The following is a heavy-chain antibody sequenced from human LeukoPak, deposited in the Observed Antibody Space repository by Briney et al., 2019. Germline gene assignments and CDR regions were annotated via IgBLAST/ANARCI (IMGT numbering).Heavy chain of an antibody. CDR1: GFTVSSNY. CDR3: ARDSYYYGMDV. J-gene: IGHJ6*02. CDR2: IYSGGST. V-gene: IGHV3-66*01. Sequence: GGSRRLSCAASGFTVSSNYMSWVRQAPGKGLEWVSVIYSGGSTYYADSVKGRFTISRENSKNTLYLQMNSLRAEDTAVYYCARDSYYYGMDVWGQGTTVTVSS.